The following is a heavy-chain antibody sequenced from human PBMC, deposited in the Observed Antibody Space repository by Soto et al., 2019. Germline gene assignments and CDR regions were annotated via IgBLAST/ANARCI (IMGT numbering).Heavy chain of an antibody. V-gene: IGHV3-7*01. J-gene: IGHJ5*02. Sequence: GGSLRLSCAASGFTFSSYWMSWVRQAPGKGLEWVANIKQDGSEKYYVDSVKGRFTISRDNAKNSLYLQMNSLRAEDTAVYYCARDYYDSSGYPRYNWFDPWGQGTLVTVSS. CDR2: IKQDGSEK. D-gene: IGHD3-22*01. CDR1: GFTFSSYW. CDR3: ARDYYDSSGYPRYNWFDP.